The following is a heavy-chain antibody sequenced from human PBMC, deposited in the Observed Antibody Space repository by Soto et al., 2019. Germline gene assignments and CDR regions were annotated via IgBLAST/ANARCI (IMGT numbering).Heavy chain of an antibody. V-gene: IGHV1-8*01. CDR1: GYTFPSYD. CDR3: ARDEERSSGFLGEYYYYYGMDV. CDR2: MNPNTDNA. D-gene: IGHD3-3*01. Sequence: ASVKVSCKASGYTFPSYDINWVRQAPGQGLEWMGIMNPNTDNAFYAQKFQGRFTMTRDTSTSTVYMELSSLRSEDTAVYYCARDEERSSGFLGEYYYYYGMDVWGQGTTVTVSS. J-gene: IGHJ6*02.